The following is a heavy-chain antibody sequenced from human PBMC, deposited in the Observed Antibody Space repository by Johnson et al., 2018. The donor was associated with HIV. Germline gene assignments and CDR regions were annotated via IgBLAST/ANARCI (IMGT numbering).Heavy chain of an antibody. V-gene: IGHV3-30*04. D-gene: IGHD6-6*01. CDR2: TSYDGSNK. Sequence: QVQLVESGGGVVQSGRSLRLSCAASGFTFNSYAMHWVRQAPGKGLEWVALTSYDGSNKYYADSVKGRFSISRDNSKNTLYLQMNSLRAEDTAVYYCAKGRARTAARQPRGDAFDIWGQGTMVTVSS. CDR3: AKGRARTAARQPRGDAFDI. J-gene: IGHJ3*02. CDR1: GFTFNSYA.